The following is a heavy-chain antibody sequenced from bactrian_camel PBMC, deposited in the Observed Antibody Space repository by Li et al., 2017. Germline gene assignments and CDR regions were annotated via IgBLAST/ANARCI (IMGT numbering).Heavy chain of an antibody. CDR3: AKDRLQDGGSWYAAGYNY. V-gene: IGHV3S40*01. CDR2: LSGDGNS. D-gene: IGHD6*01. CDR1: GFTFSSYT. Sequence: DVQLVESGGGLVQPGGSLILSCAASGFTFSSYTMSLVRQAPVKGLEWFSTLSGDGNSYYTDSVKGRTTISRDNAKNTVYLQLNSLKTEDMAMYYCAKDRLQDGGSWYAAGYNYWGQGTQVTVS. J-gene: IGHJ4*01.